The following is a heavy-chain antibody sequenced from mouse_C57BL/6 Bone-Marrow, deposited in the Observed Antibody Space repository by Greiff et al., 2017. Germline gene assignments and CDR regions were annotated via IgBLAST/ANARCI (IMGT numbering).Heavy chain of an antibody. D-gene: IGHD1-1*01. Sequence: EVKVVESEGGLVQPGRSLKLSCTASGFTFSDYYMAWVRQVPEKGLEWVANISYDGSSTYYLDSLKSRFIISRDNDKNILYLYMRILKSEDTATYYSARDYYVSDYYAMGYWGQGTSVTVSS. CDR1: GFTFSDYY. V-gene: IGHV5-16*01. CDR2: ISYDGSST. J-gene: IGHJ4*01. CDR3: ARDYYVSDYYAMGY.